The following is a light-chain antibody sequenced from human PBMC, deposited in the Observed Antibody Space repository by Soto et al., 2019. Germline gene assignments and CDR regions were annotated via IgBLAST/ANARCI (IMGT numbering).Light chain of an antibody. V-gene: IGKV1-5*01. Sequence: DIPMTQSPSTLSASVGDRVTITCRASQSISSWLAWYQQKPGKAPKLLIYDASSLESGVPSRFSGSGSGTEFTLTISSLQPEDFATYYCQQYNSYSPTFGQGTKVEIK. J-gene: IGKJ1*01. CDR3: QQYNSYSPT. CDR2: DAS. CDR1: QSISSW.